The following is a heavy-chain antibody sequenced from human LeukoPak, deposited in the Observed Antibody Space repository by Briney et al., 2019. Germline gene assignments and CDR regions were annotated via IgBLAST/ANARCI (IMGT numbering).Heavy chain of an antibody. Sequence: PGGSLRHSCAASGCTFSRYWMHWVRQAPGKGLVWVARIRSDGTITSYADSVKGRFTISRDNAKNTLYQQMNSLRAEDTAVYYCARDIEDGVSWGQGTLVTVSS. CDR2: IRSDGTIT. CDR3: ARDIEDGVS. CDR1: GCTFSRYW. D-gene: IGHD5-24*01. J-gene: IGHJ5*02. V-gene: IGHV3-74*01.